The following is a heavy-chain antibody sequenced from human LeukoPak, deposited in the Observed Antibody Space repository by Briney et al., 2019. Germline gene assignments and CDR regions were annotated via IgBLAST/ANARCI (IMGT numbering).Heavy chain of an antibody. CDR1: GGSISSSNW. Sequence: MPSRTLSLTCAVSGGSISSSNWWSWVRQPPGKGLEWIGYIYYSGSTNYNPSLKSRVTISVDTSKNQFSLKLSSVTAADTAVYYCARENGDSSVGFDFWGQGTLVTVSS. J-gene: IGHJ4*02. V-gene: IGHV4-4*02. CDR3: ARENGDSSVGFDF. D-gene: IGHD3-22*01. CDR2: IYYSGST.